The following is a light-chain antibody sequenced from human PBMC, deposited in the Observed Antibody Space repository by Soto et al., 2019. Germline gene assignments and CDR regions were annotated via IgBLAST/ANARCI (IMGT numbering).Light chain of an antibody. CDR2: LGS. J-gene: IGKJ4*01. V-gene: IGKV2-28*01. CDR1: QSLLHRNGYNY. Sequence: DIVMTQSQLSLPVTPGEPASISCRSSQSLLHRNGYNYLDWYLQKPGQSPQLLIYLGSNRASGVPDRFSGSGSGTDFTLTIGRVEAEDVGVYYCMQALQSPTFGGGTKVDIK. CDR3: MQALQSPT.